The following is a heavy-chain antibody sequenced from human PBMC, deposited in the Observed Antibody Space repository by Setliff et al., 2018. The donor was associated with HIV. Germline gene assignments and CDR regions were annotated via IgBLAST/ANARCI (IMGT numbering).Heavy chain of an antibody. CDR2: ISSSGSTI. J-gene: IGHJ4*02. CDR1: Y. Sequence: YWGWIRQPPGKGLEWVSYISSSGSTIYYADSVKGRFTISRDNAKNSLFLQMNNVRAEDTAVYYCARDLPVAGTSDNWGQGTLVTVSS. V-gene: IGHV3-11*04. D-gene: IGHD6-19*01. CDR3: ARDLPVAGTSDN.